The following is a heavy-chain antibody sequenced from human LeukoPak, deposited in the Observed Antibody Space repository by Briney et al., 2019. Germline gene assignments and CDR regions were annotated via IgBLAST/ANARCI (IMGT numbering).Heavy chain of an antibody. V-gene: IGHV3-30*03. CDR2: ISYDGSNK. Sequence: GGSLRLSCAASGFTFSSYGMHWVRQAPGKGLEWVAVISYDGSNKYYADSVKGRFTISRDNAKNSLYLKMNSLRAEDTAVYYCARVRDAYNYFDYWGQGTLVTVSS. CDR1: GFTFSSYG. J-gene: IGHJ4*02. D-gene: IGHD1-14*01. CDR3: ARVRDAYNYFDY.